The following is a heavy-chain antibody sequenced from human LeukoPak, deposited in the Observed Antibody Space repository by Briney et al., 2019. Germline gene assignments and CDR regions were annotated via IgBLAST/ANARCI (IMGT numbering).Heavy chain of an antibody. CDR1: GFTVSSNY. V-gene: IGHV3-53*05. Sequence: GGSLRLSCAASGFTVSSNYMSWVRQAPGKGLEWVSVIYSGGSTYYADSVKGRFTISRDNSKNTLYLQMNSLRAEGTAVYYCAKDLLNYDILTGYYNVPRTYYYYGMDVWGQGTTVTVSS. CDR2: IYSGGST. D-gene: IGHD3-9*01. J-gene: IGHJ6*02. CDR3: AKDLLNYDILTGYYNVPRTYYYYGMDV.